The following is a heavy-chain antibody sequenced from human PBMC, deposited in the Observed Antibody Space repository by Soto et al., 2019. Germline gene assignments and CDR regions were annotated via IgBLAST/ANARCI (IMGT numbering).Heavy chain of an antibody. CDR2: ISWNSGSI. CDR3: AKEDTANYYGMDV. CDR1: GFTFDDYA. V-gene: IGHV3-9*01. J-gene: IGHJ6*02. Sequence: GGSLRLSCAASGFTFDDYAMHWVRQAPGKGLEWVSGISWNSGSIGYADSVKGRFTISRDNAKNSLYLQMNSLRAEDTALYYCAKEDTANYYGMDVWSQGTTVTVSS. D-gene: IGHD5-18*01.